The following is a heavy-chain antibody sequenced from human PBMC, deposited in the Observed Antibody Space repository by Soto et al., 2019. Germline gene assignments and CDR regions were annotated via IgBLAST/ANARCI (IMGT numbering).Heavy chain of an antibody. J-gene: IGHJ4*02. CDR2: IKQDGSDK. CDR1: GFTFSSYW. CDR3: AREQEGVVVTATFDY. V-gene: IGHV3-7*01. D-gene: IGHD2-21*02. Sequence: PGGSLRLSCAASGFTFSSYWMSWVRQAPGKGLEWVANIKQDGSDKYYVDSVKGRFTISRDNAKNSLNLQMNSLRAEDTVLYYCAREQEGVVVTATFDYWGQGTLVTVSS.